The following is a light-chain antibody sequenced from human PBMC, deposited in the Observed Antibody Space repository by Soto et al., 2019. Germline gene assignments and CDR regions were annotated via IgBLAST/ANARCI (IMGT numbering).Light chain of an antibody. V-gene: IGKV3-15*01. CDR1: QSVSSN. Sequence: EIVMTQSPATLSLSPGERATLSCRASQSVSSNLAGYHQKPGQAPRLLIYRGSTRGTGNPARFSGSGSETELTITIRKMQSEAAEVYQRHQYNPWYTFGQGTKLEIK. J-gene: IGKJ2*01. CDR3: HQYNPWYT. CDR2: RGS.